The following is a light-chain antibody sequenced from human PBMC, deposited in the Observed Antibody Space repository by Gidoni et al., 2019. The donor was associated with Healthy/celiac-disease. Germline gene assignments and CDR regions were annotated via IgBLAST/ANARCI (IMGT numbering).Light chain of an antibody. CDR2: VPS. CDR1: QSVSSN. CDR3: QQYNNWPWT. Sequence: EIVMTQSPDTLSVSPGERSTLYCRASQSVSSNLDWYQQKLGQSPRLLIYVPSTRATGIPARFSCSGSGTEFTLTISSLQSEDFSVSYCQQYNNWPWTFGQGTKVEIK. J-gene: IGKJ1*01. V-gene: IGKV3D-15*01.